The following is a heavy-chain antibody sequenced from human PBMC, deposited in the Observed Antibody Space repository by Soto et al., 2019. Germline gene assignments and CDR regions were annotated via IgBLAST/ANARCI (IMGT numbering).Heavy chain of an antibody. J-gene: IGHJ6*03. D-gene: IGHD1-20*01. CDR3: ARALLIVKSVTGKPYYYMDV. V-gene: IGHV4-4*02. CDR2: IYHSGST. Sequence: QVQLQESGPGLVKPSGTLSLTCAVSSGSISSSNWWSWVRQPPGKGLEWIGEIYHSGSTNYNPSLKSRVTISVDKSKNQFSLKLSSVTAADTAVYYCARALLIVKSVTGKPYYYMDVWGKGTTVTVSS. CDR1: SGSISSSNW.